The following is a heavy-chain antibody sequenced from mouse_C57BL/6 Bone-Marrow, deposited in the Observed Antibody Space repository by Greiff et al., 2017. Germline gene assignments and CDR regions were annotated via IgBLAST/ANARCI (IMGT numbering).Heavy chain of an antibody. CDR3: ARRGELGDYAMDY. CDR1: GYTFTDYY. V-gene: IGHV1-77*01. J-gene: IGHJ4*01. Sequence: VQLQQSGAELVKPGASVKISCKASGYTFTDYYINWVKQRPGQGLEWIGKIGPGSGSTYYNEKFKGKATLTAHKSSSTAYMQLSSLTSEDSAVYFCARRGELGDYAMDYWGQGTSVTVSS. D-gene: IGHD1-3*01. CDR2: IGPGSGST.